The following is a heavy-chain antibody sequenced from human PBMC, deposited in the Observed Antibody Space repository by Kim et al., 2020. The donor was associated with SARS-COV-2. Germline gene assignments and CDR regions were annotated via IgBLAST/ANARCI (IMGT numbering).Heavy chain of an antibody. Sequence: SYTLSLTCTVSGASISLRFSSFGFLLEPPGKGLEWIGSVYYTGSTYYNPFLKSRVTISVDTSKNQFSLKLSYVTAADTAVYYCARHFRGTSIRFLGLFQFDYWGQGTLVTVSS. CDR2: VYYTGST. V-gene: IGHV4-39*01. J-gene: IGHJ4*02. CDR3: ARHFRGTSIRFLGLFQFDY. D-gene: IGHD2-2*02. CDR1: GASISLRFSS.